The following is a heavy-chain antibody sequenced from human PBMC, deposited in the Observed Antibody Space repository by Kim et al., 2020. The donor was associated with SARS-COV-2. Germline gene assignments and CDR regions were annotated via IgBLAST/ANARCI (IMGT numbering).Heavy chain of an antibody. CDR3: AKDPYYYNWNGEGPVGFDY. CDR1: GFTFSSYA. Sequence: GGSLRLSCAASGFTFSSYAMHWVRQAPGQGLEWVAVISYGGSNKYYADSVKGRFTISRDNSKNTLYLQMNGLRAADTAFYYCAKDPYYYNWNGEGPVGFDYWGQGTLVTVSS. D-gene: IGHD1-20*01. J-gene: IGHJ4*02. CDR2: ISYGGSNK. V-gene: IGHV3-30*18.